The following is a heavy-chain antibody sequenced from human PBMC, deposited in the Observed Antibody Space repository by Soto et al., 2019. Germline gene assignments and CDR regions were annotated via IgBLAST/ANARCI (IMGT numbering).Heavy chain of an antibody. CDR2: ISYDGSNK. J-gene: IGHJ6*02. CDR3: ARDYGDSDYYYYGMDV. V-gene: IGHV3-30-3*01. D-gene: IGHD4-17*01. Sequence: QVQLVESGGGVVQPGRSLRLSCAASGFTFSSYAMHWVRQAPGKGLEWVAVISYDGSNKYYADSVKGRFTISRDNSKNTLYLQMNSLRAEDNAVYYCARDYGDSDYYYYGMDVWGQGTTVTVSS. CDR1: GFTFSSYA.